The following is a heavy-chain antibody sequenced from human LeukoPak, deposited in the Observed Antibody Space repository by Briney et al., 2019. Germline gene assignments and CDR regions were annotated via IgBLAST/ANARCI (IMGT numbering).Heavy chain of an antibody. V-gene: IGHV4-39*01. J-gene: IGHJ4*02. CDR1: GGSIGHSSYY. D-gene: IGHD3-10*01. Sequence: SETLSLTCTVSGGSIGHSSYYLGWSRQPPGKGLEGIGRIYYSGSTYYNPSRESRVTISIDTSKNQFSLKLSSVTAADTAVYYCARHRHPARYGSGNHLFDSWGQGTLVTVPS. CDR3: ARHRHPARYGSGNHLFDS. CDR2: IYYSGST.